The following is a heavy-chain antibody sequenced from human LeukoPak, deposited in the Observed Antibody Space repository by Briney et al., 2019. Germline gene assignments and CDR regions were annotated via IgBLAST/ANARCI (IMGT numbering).Heavy chain of an antibody. CDR2: IYTSGST. Sequence: PSETLSLTCTVSGGSISSYYWSWIRQPAGKGLEWIGRIYTSGSTNYNPSLKSRVTMSVDTSKNQFSLKLSSVTAADTAVYYCAGEAAYYYDSSQVTWGQGTLVTVSS. CDR1: GGSISSYY. D-gene: IGHD3-22*01. V-gene: IGHV4-4*07. CDR3: AGEAAYYYDSSQVT. J-gene: IGHJ4*02.